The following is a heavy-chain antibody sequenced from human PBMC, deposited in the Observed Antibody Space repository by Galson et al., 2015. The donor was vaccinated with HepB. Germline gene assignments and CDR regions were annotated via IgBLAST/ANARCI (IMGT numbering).Heavy chain of an antibody. D-gene: IGHD1-26*01. CDR1: GFTFSSYS. CDR2: ISSSSSYI. V-gene: IGHV3-21*01. J-gene: IGHJ4*02. Sequence: SLRLSCAASGFTFSSYSMNWVRQAPGKGLEWVSSISSSSSYIYYADSVKGRFTISRDNAKNSLYLQMNSLRAEDTAVYYCARVDPYSGTFPFDYWGQGTLVTVSS. CDR3: ARVDPYSGTFPFDY.